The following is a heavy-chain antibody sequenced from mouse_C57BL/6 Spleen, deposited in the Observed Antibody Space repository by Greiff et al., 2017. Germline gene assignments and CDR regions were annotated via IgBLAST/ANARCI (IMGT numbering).Heavy chain of an antibody. J-gene: IGHJ4*01. CDR1: GFSLSTSGMG. CDR3: ARRGYYGSSYTYAMDY. CDR2: IYWDDDK. Sequence: QVTLKVSGPGILQSSQTLSLSCSFSGFSLSTSGMGVSWIRQPSGKGLEWLAHIYWDDDKRYNPSLKSRLTISKDTSRNQVFLKITSVDTADTATYYCARRGYYGSSYTYAMDYWGQGTSVTVSS. V-gene: IGHV8-12*01. D-gene: IGHD1-1*01.